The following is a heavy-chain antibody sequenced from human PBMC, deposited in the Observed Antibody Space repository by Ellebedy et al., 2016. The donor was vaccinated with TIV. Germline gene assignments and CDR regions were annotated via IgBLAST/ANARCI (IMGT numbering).Heavy chain of an antibody. Sequence: SLKISCAASGFTFDDYAMHWVRQAPGKGLEWVSGISWNSGSIGYADSVKGRFTISRDNAKNSLYLQMNSLRAEDTALYYCAKSAVAGTSWYFDLWGRGTLVTVSS. V-gene: IGHV3-9*01. D-gene: IGHD6-19*01. J-gene: IGHJ2*01. CDR3: AKSAVAGTSWYFDL. CDR1: GFTFDDYA. CDR2: ISWNSGSI.